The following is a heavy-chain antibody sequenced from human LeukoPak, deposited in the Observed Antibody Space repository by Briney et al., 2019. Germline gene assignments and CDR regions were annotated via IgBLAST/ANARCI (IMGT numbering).Heavy chain of an antibody. J-gene: IGHJ4*02. CDR3: PKGASFNGVAYPDY. D-gene: IGHD2-8*01. CDR2: IWYDGSNK. V-gene: IGHV3-33*03. CDR1: GFTFSSFG. Sequence: GRSLRLSCAASGFTFSSFGMHWDRQAPGNGLEWVALIWYDGSNKYYADSVKGRFTISRDNAKNSLYLQMNSLRAEDTAVYYCPKGASFNGVAYPDYWGQGILVTVSS.